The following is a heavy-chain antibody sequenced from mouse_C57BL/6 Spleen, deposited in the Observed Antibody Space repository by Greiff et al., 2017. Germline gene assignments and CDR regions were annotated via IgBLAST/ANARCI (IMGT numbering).Heavy chain of an antibody. V-gene: IGHV1-9*01. CDR2: ILPGSGST. CDR3: ARRYDGYYEYFDV. D-gene: IGHD2-3*01. Sequence: VQVVESGAELMKPGASVKLSCKATGYTFTGYWIEWVKQRPGHGLEWIGEILPGSGSTNYNEKFKGKATFTADTSSNTAYMQLSSLTTEDSAIYYCARRYDGYYEYFDVWGTGTTVTVSS. CDR1: GYTFTGYW. J-gene: IGHJ1*03.